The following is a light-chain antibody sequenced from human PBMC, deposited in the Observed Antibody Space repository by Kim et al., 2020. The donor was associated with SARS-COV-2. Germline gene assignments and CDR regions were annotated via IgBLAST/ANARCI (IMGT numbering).Light chain of an antibody. J-gene: IGLJ2*01. CDR3: QSYDSSLSGVV. CDR1: SSTIGAGYD. Sequence: GVTISCTESSSTIGAGYDVHWYQQLPGTAPKLLIYGNSNRPSGVPDRFSGSKSGTSLSLVITGLQAEDEANYYCQSYDSSLSGVVFGGGTQLTVL. V-gene: IGLV1-40*01. CDR2: GNS.